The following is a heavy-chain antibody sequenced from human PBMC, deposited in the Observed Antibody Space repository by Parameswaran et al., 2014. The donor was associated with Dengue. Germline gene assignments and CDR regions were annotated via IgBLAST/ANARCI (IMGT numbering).Heavy chain of an antibody. CDR3: ARTTAYRDYYYLLLHGR. D-gene: IGHD1-1*01. Sequence: VRQMPGKGLEWMGIIYPGDSDTRYSPSFQGQVTISADKSISTAYLQWSSLKASDTAMYYCARTTAYRDYYYLLLHGRLGQGTTVTSP. J-gene: IGHJ6*03. CDR2: IYPGDSDT. V-gene: IGHV5-51*01.